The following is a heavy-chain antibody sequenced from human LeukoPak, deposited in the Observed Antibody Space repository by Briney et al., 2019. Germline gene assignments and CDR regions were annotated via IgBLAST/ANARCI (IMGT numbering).Heavy chain of an antibody. Sequence: PGRSLRLSCAASGFTFSSYGMHWVRQAPGKGLEWVAVISYDGSNKYYADSVKGRFTISRDNSKNTLYLQMNSLRAEDTAVYYCEKGDSSGYYVYYFDYWGQGTLVTVSS. J-gene: IGHJ4*02. V-gene: IGHV3-30*18. CDR1: GFTFSSYG. CDR3: EKGDSSGYYVYYFDY. CDR2: ISYDGSNK. D-gene: IGHD3-22*01.